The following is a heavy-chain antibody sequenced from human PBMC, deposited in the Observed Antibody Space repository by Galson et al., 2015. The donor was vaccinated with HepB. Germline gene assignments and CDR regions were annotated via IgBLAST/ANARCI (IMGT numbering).Heavy chain of an antibody. D-gene: IGHD3-3*01. V-gene: IGHV5-51*01. CDR1: GYSFTSNW. Sequence: QSGAEVKKPGESLRISCKGSGYSFTSNWIGWVRQMPGEGLEWMGIIYPADSDTRYSPSFRGQVTISADKSIDTAYLQWSSLKASDTAIYYCARQKEIFHHFDYWGQGTLVTVSS. CDR2: IYPADSDT. CDR3: ARQKEIFHHFDY. J-gene: IGHJ4*02.